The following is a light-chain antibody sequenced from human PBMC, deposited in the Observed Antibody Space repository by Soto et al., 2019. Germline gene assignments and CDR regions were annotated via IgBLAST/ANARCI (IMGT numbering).Light chain of an antibody. CDR2: DVG. CDR1: SSDIGRYNY. J-gene: IGLJ2*01. V-gene: IGLV2-14*03. CDR3: GSYTSSDTMI. Sequence: QSALTQPASVSGSPGQSITISCTGTSSDIGRYNYVSWYQHSPGKAPKLIIYDVGDRPSGVSNRFSGSKSGTTASLTISGLQAEDEADYYCGSYTSSDTMIFGGGTKLTVL.